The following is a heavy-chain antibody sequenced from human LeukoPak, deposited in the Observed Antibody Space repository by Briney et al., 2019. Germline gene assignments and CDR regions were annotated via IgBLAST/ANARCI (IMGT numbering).Heavy chain of an antibody. V-gene: IGHV1-69*04. J-gene: IGHJ4*02. CDR3: ARGPAARETGTFDY. D-gene: IGHD2-2*01. CDR1: GGTFSSYA. CDR2: IIPILGIA. Sequence: SVKVSCKASGGTFSSYAISWVRQAPGQGLEWMGRIIPILGIANYVQKFQGRVTITADKSTSTAYVELSSLRSEDTAVYYCARGPAARETGTFDYWGQGTLVTVSS.